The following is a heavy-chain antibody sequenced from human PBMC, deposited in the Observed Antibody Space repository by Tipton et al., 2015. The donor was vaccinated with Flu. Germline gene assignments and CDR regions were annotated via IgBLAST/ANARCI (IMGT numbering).Heavy chain of an antibody. V-gene: IGHV3-74*01. Sequence: GSLRLSCAASGFTFSNYWMHWVRQAPGKGLVWVSRIDSDGSSTHYADSVKGRFTISRDNAKNSVYLQMNNLRVEDTAVYYCTRRLVEDWGQGTQVTVSA. CDR2: IDSDGSST. CDR1: GFTFSNYW. J-gene: IGHJ4*02. CDR3: TRRLVED.